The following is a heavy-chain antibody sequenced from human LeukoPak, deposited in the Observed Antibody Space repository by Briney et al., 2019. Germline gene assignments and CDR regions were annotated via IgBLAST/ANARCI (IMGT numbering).Heavy chain of an antibody. CDR3: ARGSCSGGTCYLFGP. Sequence: SQTLSLTCAVSGGSISSGGYSWSWIRQPPGKGLEWIGYIYNSGNTYYNPSLKSRVTISVDRSKNQFSLKLSSVTAADTAVYYCARGSCSGGTCYLFGPWGQGTLVTVSS. J-gene: IGHJ5*02. CDR1: GGSISSGGYS. CDR2: IYNSGNT. V-gene: IGHV4-30-2*01. D-gene: IGHD2-15*01.